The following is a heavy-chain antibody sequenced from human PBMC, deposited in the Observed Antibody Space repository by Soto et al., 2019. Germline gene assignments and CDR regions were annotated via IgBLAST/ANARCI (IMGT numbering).Heavy chain of an antibody. CDR1: GGTFSSYA. CDR2: IIPIFGTA. J-gene: IGHJ5*02. V-gene: IGHV1-69*01. D-gene: IGHD3-3*01. Sequence: QVQLVQSGAEVKKPGSSVKVSCKASGGTFSSYAISWVLQAPGQGLEWMGGIIPIFGTANYAQKFQGRVTITLDESTSTAYMELISLRSEDTAVYYCARYSSLRFRFDPWGQGALVAVSS. CDR3: ARYSSLRFRFDP.